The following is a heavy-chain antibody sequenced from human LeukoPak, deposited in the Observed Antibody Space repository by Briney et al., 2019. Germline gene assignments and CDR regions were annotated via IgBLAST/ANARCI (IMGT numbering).Heavy chain of an antibody. Sequence: PSETLSLTCTVSGGSISSYYWSWIRQPPGKGLEWIGYIYYSGSTNYNPSLKSRVTISVDTSKYQFSLKLSSVTAADTAVYYCARDQYSSSWYGAFDYWGQGTLVTVSS. D-gene: IGHD6-13*01. V-gene: IGHV4-59*01. CDR2: IYYSGST. CDR1: GGSISSYY. J-gene: IGHJ4*02. CDR3: ARDQYSSSWYGAFDY.